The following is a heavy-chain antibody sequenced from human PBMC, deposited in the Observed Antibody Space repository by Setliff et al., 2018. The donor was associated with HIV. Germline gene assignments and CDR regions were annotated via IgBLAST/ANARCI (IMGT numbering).Heavy chain of an antibody. CDR2: VGTAGDT. J-gene: IGHJ5*02. V-gene: IGHV3-13*01. CDR3: AKDLGRVDWFDP. CDR1: GFTFSTYG. D-gene: IGHD1-26*01. Sequence: PGGSLRLSCEASGFTFSTYGMNWVRQVPGKGLEWVSTVGTAGDTYYPGSVKGRFTISRDNSKNTLYLQLNSLRAEDTAVYYCAKDLGRVDWFDPWGQGTLVTVSS.